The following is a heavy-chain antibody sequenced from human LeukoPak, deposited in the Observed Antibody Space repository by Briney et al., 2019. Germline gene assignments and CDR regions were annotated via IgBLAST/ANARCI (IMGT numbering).Heavy chain of an antibody. J-gene: IGHJ4*02. Sequence: SETLSLTCAVSGGSISSGGYSWSWIRQPPGKGLEWIGYIYHSGSTYYNPSLKSRVTMLVDTSKNQFSLMLSSVTAADTAVYYCARPVYRMRGVIDYWGQGTLVTVSS. V-gene: IGHV4-30-2*01. CDR1: GGSISSGGYS. CDR3: ARPVYRMRGVIDY. CDR2: IYHSGST. D-gene: IGHD3-10*01.